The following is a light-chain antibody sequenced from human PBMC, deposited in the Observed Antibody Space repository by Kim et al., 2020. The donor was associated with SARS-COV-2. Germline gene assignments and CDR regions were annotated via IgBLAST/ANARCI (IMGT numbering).Light chain of an antibody. V-gene: IGLV2-14*03. J-gene: IGLJ3*02. CDR2: DVS. CDR3: SSYTSSSTLAV. CDR1: SSDVGGYNY. Sequence: LTQPASVSGSPGQSITISCTGTSSDVGGYNYVSWYQQHPDKAPKLMIYDVSNRPSGVSNRFSGSKSGNTASLTISGLQAEDEADYYCSSYTSSSTLAVFGGGTQLTVL.